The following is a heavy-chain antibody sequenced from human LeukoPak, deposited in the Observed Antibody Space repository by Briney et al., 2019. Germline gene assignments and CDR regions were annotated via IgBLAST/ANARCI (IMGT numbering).Heavy chain of an antibody. V-gene: IGHV3-20*04. CDR2: INWNGGST. J-gene: IGHJ6*04. CDR3: ARGTGLNYYDSSGYMNV. CDR1: GFSFSNYA. Sequence: GGSLRLSCAASGFSFSNYAMSWVRQAPGKGLEWVSGINWNGGSTGYADSVKGRFTISRDNAKNSLYLQMNSLRAEDTAVYYCARGTGLNYYDSSGYMNVWGKGTTVTVSS. D-gene: IGHD3-22*01.